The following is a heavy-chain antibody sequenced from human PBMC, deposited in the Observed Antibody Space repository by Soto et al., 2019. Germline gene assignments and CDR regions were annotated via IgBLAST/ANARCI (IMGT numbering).Heavy chain of an antibody. J-gene: IGHJ6*03. CDR2: ISSSSTTI. CDR3: ARGLPYYYYMDV. Sequence: GGSLRLSCAASGFTFSTYNMNWVRQAPGKGLEWVSYISSSSTTIYYADSVKGRFTISRDNAKDSLYLQMNSLRAEDTAVYYCARGLPYYYYMDVWGKGTTVTVSS. V-gene: IGHV3-48*01. CDR1: GFTFSTYN.